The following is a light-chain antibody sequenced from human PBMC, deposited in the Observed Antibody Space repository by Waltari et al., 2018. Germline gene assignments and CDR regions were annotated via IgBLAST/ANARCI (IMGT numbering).Light chain of an antibody. V-gene: IGLV1-40*01. CDR2: GNR. CDR1: SSNIGAGYA. J-gene: IGLJ1*01. CDR3: QSYDSNLSGYV. Sequence: QSLLPQPPSLSGAPGQTVTISSTGSSSNIGAGYALHRYQQLPGAAPKLLIHGNRNRPSGVPDRFFGFNSDTSASLAITGLQAEDEADYYCQSYDSNLSGYVFGTGTKVSVL.